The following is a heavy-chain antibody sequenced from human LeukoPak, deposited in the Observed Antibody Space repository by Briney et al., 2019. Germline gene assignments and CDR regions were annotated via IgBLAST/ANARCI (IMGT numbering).Heavy chain of an antibody. J-gene: IGHJ4*02. CDR3: ATDRKAGSWDPRFNY. D-gene: IGHD1-14*01. V-gene: IGHV3-7*04. CDR1: GFTFSDYW. CDR2: IRDDGSEK. Sequence: GGSLRLSCAASGFTFSDYWMLWVRQAPGKGPEWVANIRDDGSEKNYVDSVKGRFTISRDNAQMSLYLQMNSLRVDDTAGYYCATDRKAGSWDPRFNYGGQGTLVTVSS.